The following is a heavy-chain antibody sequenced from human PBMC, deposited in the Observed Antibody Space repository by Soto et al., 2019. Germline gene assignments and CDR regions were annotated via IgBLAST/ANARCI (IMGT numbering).Heavy chain of an antibody. Sequence: GASVKVSCKVSGYTLTELSMHWVRQAPGKGLEWMGGFDPEDGETIYAQKFQGRVTMTEDTSTDTAYMELSSLRSEDTAVYYCATTGGSGSFTNWFDPWGQGTLVTVSS. V-gene: IGHV1-24*01. CDR2: FDPEDGET. CDR3: ATTGGSGSFTNWFDP. D-gene: IGHD6-19*01. J-gene: IGHJ5*02. CDR1: GYTLTELS.